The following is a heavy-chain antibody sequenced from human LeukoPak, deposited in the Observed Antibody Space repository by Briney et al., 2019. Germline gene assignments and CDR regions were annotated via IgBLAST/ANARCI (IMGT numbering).Heavy chain of an antibody. V-gene: IGHV4-59*01. CDR1: GGSISSYY. CDR3: ARAMVRGVIIYDAFDI. D-gene: IGHD3-10*01. Sequence: SETLSLTCTVSGGSISSYYWSWIRQPPGKGLEWIGYIYYTGSTNYNPSLKSRVTISVDTSKNQFSLKLSSVTAADTAVYYCARAMVRGVIIYDAFDIWGQGTMVTVSS. CDR2: IYYTGST. J-gene: IGHJ3*02.